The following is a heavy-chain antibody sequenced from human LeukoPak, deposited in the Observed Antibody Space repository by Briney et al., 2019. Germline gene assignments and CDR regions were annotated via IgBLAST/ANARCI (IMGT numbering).Heavy chain of an antibody. CDR1: GFTFSSYA. D-gene: IGHD4-17*01. V-gene: IGHV1-69*04. J-gene: IGHJ4*02. Sequence: SCAASGFTFSSYAISWVRQAPGQGLEWMGRIIPILGIANYAQKFQGRVTITADKSTSTAYMELSSLRSEDTAVYYCARGRYGDYSFDYWGQGTLVTVSS. CDR3: ARGRYGDYSFDY. CDR2: IIPILGIA.